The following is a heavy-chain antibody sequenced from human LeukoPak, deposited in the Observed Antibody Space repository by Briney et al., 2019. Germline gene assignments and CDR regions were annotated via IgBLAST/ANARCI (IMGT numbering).Heavy chain of an antibody. CDR2: IYYSGST. Sequence: SETLSLTCTVSGGSISSYYWSRIRQPPGKGREGIGYIYYSGSTNYNPSLKSRVTISVDTSKNQFSLKLSSVTAADTAVYYCASVSFFDGGNEIWGQGTLVTVSS. V-gene: IGHV4-59*01. J-gene: IGHJ4*02. D-gene: IGHD4-23*01. CDR1: GGSISSYY. CDR3: ASVSFFDGGNEI.